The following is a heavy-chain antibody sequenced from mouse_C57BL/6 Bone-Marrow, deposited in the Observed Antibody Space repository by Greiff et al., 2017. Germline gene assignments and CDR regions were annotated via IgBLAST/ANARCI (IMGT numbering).Heavy chain of an antibody. V-gene: IGHV1-63*01. CDR3: ARYYSNYYYAMDY. Sequence: VKLQESGAELVRPGTSVKMSCKASGYTFTNYWIGWAKQRPGHGLEWIGDIYPGGGYTNYNEKFKGKATLTADKSSSTAYMQFSSLTSEDSAIYYCARYYSNYYYAMDYWGQGTSVTASS. D-gene: IGHD2-5*01. CDR1: GYTFTNYW. J-gene: IGHJ4*01. CDR2: IYPGGGYT.